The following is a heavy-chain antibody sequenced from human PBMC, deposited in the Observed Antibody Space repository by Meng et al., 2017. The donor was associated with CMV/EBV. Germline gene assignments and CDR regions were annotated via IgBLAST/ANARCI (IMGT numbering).Heavy chain of an antibody. CDR1: GGTFSSYA. CDR3: ARDGGVGAGGYYYYGMDV. CDR2: IIPILGIA. V-gene: IGHV1-69*10. D-gene: IGHD1-26*01. Sequence: SVKVSCKASGGTFSSYAISWVRQAPGQGLEWMGGIIPILGIANYAQKFQGRVTITADKSTSTAYMELSSLRSEDTAVYYCARDGGVGAGGYYYYGMDVWGQGTTVTVS. J-gene: IGHJ6*02.